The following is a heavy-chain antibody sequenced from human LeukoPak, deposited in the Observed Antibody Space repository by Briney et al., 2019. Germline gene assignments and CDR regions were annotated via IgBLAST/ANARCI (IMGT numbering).Heavy chain of an antibody. V-gene: IGHV3-23*01. D-gene: IGHD2-2*01. CDR2: ISSGGGST. CDR1: GFTFSSYA. CDR3: TTSTDRIEVVPAAP. Sequence: GGSLRLSCAASGFTFSSYAMSWVRQAPGKGLEWVSGISSGGGSTYYADSVKGRFTISRDNSKNTLYLQMNSLKTEDTAVYYCTTSTDRIEVVPAAPWGQGTLVTVSS. J-gene: IGHJ5*02.